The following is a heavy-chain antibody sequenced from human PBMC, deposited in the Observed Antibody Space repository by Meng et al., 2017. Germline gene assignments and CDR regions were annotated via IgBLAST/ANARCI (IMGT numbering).Heavy chain of an antibody. CDR2: INHSGST. CDR1: GGVFSGSH. J-gene: IGHJ4*02. Sequence: VLVLFKPAETLALTCAYYGGVFSGSHWSWIRQPPGKGLEWIGEINHSGSTNYNPSLKSRVTISVDTSKNQFSLKLSSVTAADTAVYYCARVGSYDSSGYYPNYYFDYWGQGTLVTVSS. CDR3: ARVGSYDSSGYYPNYYFDY. V-gene: IGHV4-34*01. D-gene: IGHD3-22*01.